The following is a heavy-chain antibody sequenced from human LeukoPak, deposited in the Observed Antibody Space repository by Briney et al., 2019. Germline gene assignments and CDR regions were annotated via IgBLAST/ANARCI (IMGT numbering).Heavy chain of an antibody. CDR1: GGSFSGYY. J-gene: IGHJ3*02. CDR2: INHSGST. V-gene: IGHV4-34*01. D-gene: IGHD3-16*02. CDR3: ARAVPPWGSYRSYDAFDI. Sequence: SETLSLTCAVYGGSFSGYYWSWIRQPPGKGLEWIGEINHSGSTNYNPSLKSRVTISVDTSKNQFSLRLSSVTAADTAVYYCARAVPPWGSYRSYDAFDIWGQGTMVTVSS.